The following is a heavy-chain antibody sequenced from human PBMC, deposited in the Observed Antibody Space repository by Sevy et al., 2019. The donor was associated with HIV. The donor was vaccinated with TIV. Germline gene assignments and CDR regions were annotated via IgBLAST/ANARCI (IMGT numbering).Heavy chain of an antibody. Sequence: GGSLRLSCAASGFNFSANWMNWVHQATGKGLEWVANIKADGSDKHYVDSVEGRFTISRDNAKNLLFLQMNSLRVEDTAVYYCGHGTFGGFETWGQGTLVTVSS. V-gene: IGHV3-7*01. D-gene: IGHD3-16*01. CDR2: IKADGSDK. CDR1: GFNFSANW. J-gene: IGHJ4*02. CDR3: GHGTFGGFET.